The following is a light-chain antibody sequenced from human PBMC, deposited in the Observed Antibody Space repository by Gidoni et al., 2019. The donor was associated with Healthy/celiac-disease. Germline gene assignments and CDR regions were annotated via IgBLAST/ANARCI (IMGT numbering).Light chain of an antibody. CDR3: QHSYSTLT. V-gene: IGKV1-39*01. Sequence: DIQMTQSPSSLSASVGDRVTITCRASQSISSYLNWYHQKPGKAPKLLIYAAYSLQSGVPSRFSGSGSATDFTLTIISLQPEDFATYYCQHSYSTLTFGGGTKVEIK. J-gene: IGKJ4*01. CDR2: AAY. CDR1: QSISSY.